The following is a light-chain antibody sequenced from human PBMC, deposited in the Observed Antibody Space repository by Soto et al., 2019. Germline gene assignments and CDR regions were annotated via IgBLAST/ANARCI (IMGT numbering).Light chain of an antibody. CDR1: QSVSSY. CDR3: QQRSNWPPIFT. CDR2: DAS. J-gene: IGKJ3*01. V-gene: IGKV3-11*01. Sequence: EIVLTQSPATLSLSPGERATLSCRASQSVSSYLAWYEQNPCQAPRLLIYDASNRATGIPARFSGSGSGTDFTLANSSLEPEDFAVYYCQQRSNWPPIFTFGPETKVDIK.